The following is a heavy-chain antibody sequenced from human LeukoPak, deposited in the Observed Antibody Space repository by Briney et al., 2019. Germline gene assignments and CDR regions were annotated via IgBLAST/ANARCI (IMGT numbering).Heavy chain of an antibody. J-gene: IGHJ4*02. Sequence: PGGSLRLSCAASGFTFSSYSMNWVRQAPGKGLEWVSTIRGSGGSTYYADSVKGRFTISRDNSKNTLYLQMNSLRAEDTAVYYCAKDLSYYYDSSGYYYDPFWGQGTLVTVSS. CDR3: AKDLSYYYDSSGYYYDPF. D-gene: IGHD3-22*01. CDR1: GFTFSSYS. V-gene: IGHV3-23*01. CDR2: IRGSGGST.